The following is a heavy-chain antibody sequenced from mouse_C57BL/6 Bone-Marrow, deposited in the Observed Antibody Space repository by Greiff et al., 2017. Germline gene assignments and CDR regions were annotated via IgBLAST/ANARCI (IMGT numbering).Heavy chain of an antibody. CDR3: ARHEIFTTVARYAMDY. Sequence: EVKLVESGGGLVQPGGSLKLSCAASGFTFSDYGMAWVRQAPRKGPEWVAFISNLAYSIYYADNLKGRFTISRENAKNTLYLEVSSLRSEDTAMYYCARHEIFTTVARYAMDYWGQGTSVTVSS. CDR1: GFTFSDYG. D-gene: IGHD1-1*01. J-gene: IGHJ4*01. CDR2: ISNLAYSI. V-gene: IGHV5-15*01.